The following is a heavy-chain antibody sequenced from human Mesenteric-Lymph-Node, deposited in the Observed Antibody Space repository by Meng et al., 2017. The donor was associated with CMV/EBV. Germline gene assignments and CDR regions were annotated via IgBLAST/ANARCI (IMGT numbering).Heavy chain of an antibody. Sequence: HVQSHQWGSGLLKPSETLSVMCAVYGGSFSGYYWNWIRQSPEKGLEWIGEINHSGSTTYNPSFTSRIIISVDTSTNQISLNMSSVTAADTAVYYCARGSSYDILTGYFDYWGQGALVTVSS. D-gene: IGHD3-9*01. V-gene: IGHV4-34*01. CDR1: GGSFSGYY. J-gene: IGHJ4*02. CDR3: ARGSSYDILTGYFDY. CDR2: INHSGST.